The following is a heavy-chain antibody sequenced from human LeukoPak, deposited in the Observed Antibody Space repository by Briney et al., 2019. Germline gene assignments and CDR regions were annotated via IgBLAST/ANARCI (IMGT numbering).Heavy chain of an antibody. CDR1: GGSISSGGYS. J-gene: IGHJ4*02. CDR2: IYHSGST. V-gene: IGHV4-30-2*01. D-gene: IGHD2-21*02. Sequence: SETLSLTCAVSGGSISSGGYSWSWIRQPPGKGLEWIGYIYHSGSTYYNPSLKSRVTISVDRSKNQFSLKLSSVTAADTAVYYCASRDAYCGGDCYLGGFDYWGQGTLVTVSS. CDR3: ASRDAYCGGDCYLGGFDY.